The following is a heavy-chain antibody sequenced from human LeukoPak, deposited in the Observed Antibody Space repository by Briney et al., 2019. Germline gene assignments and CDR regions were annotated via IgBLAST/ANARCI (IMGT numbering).Heavy chain of an antibody. V-gene: IGHV4-39*07. CDR1: GGSISSSSYY. CDR2: IYHSGST. Sequence: PSETLSLTCTVSGGSISSSSYYWGWIRQPPGKGLEWIGSIYHSGSTYYNPSLKSRVTISVDTSKNQFSLKLSSVTAADTAVYYCARGSHGSSGYCPFDNWGQGTLVTVSS. CDR3: ARGSHGSSGYCPFDN. D-gene: IGHD3-22*01. J-gene: IGHJ4*02.